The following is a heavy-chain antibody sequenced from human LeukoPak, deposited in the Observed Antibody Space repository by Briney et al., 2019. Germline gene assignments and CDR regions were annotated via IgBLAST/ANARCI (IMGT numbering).Heavy chain of an antibody. CDR2: IYNSGST. CDR3: ARRRPDTSMVDY. D-gene: IGHD5-18*01. Sequence: PSETLSLTCTASGGSISGYYWIWIRQPPGKGLEWIGNIYNSGSTYYNPSLKSRVTISIDTSKNQFSLKLSSVTAADTAVYYCARRRPDTSMVDYWGQGTLVLVSS. CDR1: GGSISGYY. V-gene: IGHV4-59*08. J-gene: IGHJ4*02.